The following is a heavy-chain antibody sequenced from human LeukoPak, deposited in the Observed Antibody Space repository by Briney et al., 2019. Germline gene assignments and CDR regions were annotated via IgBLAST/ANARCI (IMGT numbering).Heavy chain of an antibody. J-gene: IGHJ4*02. CDR2: INPDGNKK. CDR3: ARDLAYSRLDY. V-gene: IGHV3-7*01. CDR1: GLTFSSSW. Sequence: GGSLRLSCAASGLTFSSSWMDWVRQAPGKGLEWVASINPDGNKKYSADSVKGRFTISRDNAENSLYLQMNSLRVEDTAFYYCARDLAYSRLDYWGQGMLVTVSS. D-gene: IGHD5-18*01.